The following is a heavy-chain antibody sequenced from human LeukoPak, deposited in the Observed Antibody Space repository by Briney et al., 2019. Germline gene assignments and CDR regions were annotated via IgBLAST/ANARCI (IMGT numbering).Heavy chain of an antibody. V-gene: IGHV3-21*01. CDR1: GFTFSSYS. Sequence: PGGSLRLSCAASGFTFSSYSMNWVRQAPGKGLEWVSSISSSSSYIYYADSVKGRFTISRDNAKNSLYLQMNSLRAEDTALYYCARDLSSGWYYFDYWDRGTLVTVSS. D-gene: IGHD6-19*01. CDR3: ARDLSSGWYYFDY. J-gene: IGHJ4*02. CDR2: ISSSSSYI.